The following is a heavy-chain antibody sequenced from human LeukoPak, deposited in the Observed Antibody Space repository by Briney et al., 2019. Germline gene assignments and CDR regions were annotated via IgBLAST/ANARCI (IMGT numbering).Heavy chain of an antibody. J-gene: IGHJ4*02. CDR1: GGSISSYY. CDR3: VVGKEGYFDY. Sequence: SETLSLTCTVSGGSISSYYWSWIRQPPGKGLEWIGYIYYSGSTNYNPSLKSRVTISVDTSKNQFSLKLSSVTAADTAVYYCVVGKEGYFDYWGQGTLVTVSS. CDR2: IYYSGST. V-gene: IGHV4-59*08. D-gene: IGHD6-19*01.